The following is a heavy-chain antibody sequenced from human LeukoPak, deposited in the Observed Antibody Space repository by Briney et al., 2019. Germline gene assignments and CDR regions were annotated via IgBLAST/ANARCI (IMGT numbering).Heavy chain of an antibody. Sequence: GGSLRLSCAASGLTFSSYWMSWVRQAPGKGLEWVANIKQDGSDKYYVDSVKGGFTISRDNAKNSLYLQLNSLTAEDTAVYYCAMRLGGNYFDNWGQGTLVTVSS. J-gene: IGHJ4*02. CDR3: AMRLGGNYFDN. CDR1: GLTFSSYW. D-gene: IGHD1-26*01. V-gene: IGHV3-7*02. CDR2: IKQDGSDK.